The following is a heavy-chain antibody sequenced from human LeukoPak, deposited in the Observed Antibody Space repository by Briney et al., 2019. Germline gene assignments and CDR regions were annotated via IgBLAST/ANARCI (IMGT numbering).Heavy chain of an antibody. CDR3: AKESVLRYFGRPTFDY. Sequence: GGSLRLSCAASGFTFSSYGMHWVRQAPGKGLEGVAVISYDGSNKYYADSVKGRFTISRDNSKNTLYLQMNSLRAEDTAVYYCAKESVLRYFGRPTFDYWGQGTLVTVSS. CDR2: ISYDGSNK. D-gene: IGHD3-9*01. CDR1: GFTFSSYG. J-gene: IGHJ4*02. V-gene: IGHV3-33*06.